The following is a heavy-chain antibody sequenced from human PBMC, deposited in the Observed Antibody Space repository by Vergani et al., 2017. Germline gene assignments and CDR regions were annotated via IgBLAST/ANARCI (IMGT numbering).Heavy chain of an antibody. CDR2: IRSKAYGGTT. V-gene: IGHV3-49*03. J-gene: IGHJ6*02. Sequence: EVQLVESGGGLVQPGRSLRLSCTASGFTFGDYAMSWFRQAPGKGLEWVGFIRSKAYGGTTEYAASVKGRFTISRDDSKSIAYLQMNSLKTEDTDGYYGSRDRSGGGYYYYYGMDVWGQGTTVTVSS. CDR3: SRDRSGGGYYYYYGMDV. D-gene: IGHD1-26*01. CDR1: GFTFGDYA.